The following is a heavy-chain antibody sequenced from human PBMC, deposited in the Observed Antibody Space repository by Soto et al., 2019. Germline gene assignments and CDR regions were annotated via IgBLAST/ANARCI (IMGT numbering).Heavy chain of an antibody. V-gene: IGHV1-18*04. J-gene: IGHJ6*02. CDR3: ARARYCASPSCYKHYYYGMDT. CDR1: GYTFTSHG. Sequence: QDQLVQSGAEVKKPGASVKISCEASGYTFTSHGISWVRQAPGQGLEWLGWISTYNSRTHYAQKVQGRVTMTTDKSTSTAYLYLRSLTFDDTAVYYCARARYCASPSCYKHYYYGMDTWGQGTTVTVSS. D-gene: IGHD2-2*02. CDR2: ISTYNSRT.